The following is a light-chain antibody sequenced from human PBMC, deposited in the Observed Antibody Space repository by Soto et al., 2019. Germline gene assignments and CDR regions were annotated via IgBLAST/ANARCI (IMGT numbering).Light chain of an antibody. J-gene: IGKJ4*01. Sequence: DIQMTQSPSSLSASVGDRVTITCRASQSISSYLNWYQQKQGKAPKLLIYAASSLQSGVPSRFSGSGSGTDFTLTISSLQPEDFATYYCQQSYSTLRLTFGGGTKVEIK. CDR1: QSISSY. CDR3: QQSYSTLRLT. V-gene: IGKV1-39*01. CDR2: AAS.